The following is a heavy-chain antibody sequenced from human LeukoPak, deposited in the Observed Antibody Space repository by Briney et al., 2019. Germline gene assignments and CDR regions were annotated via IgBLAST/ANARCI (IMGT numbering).Heavy chain of an antibody. Sequence: GESLQISCKGSGYSFTSYWIGWVRQMPGKGLEWMGIIYPGDSDTRYSPSFQGQVTISADKSISTAYLQWSSLKASDTAMYYCARHNTSPRAYYYYYYMDVWGKGTTVTISS. CDR3: ARHNTSPRAYYYYYYMDV. CDR2: IYPGDSDT. J-gene: IGHJ6*03. V-gene: IGHV5-51*01. D-gene: IGHD2/OR15-2a*01. CDR1: GYSFTSYW.